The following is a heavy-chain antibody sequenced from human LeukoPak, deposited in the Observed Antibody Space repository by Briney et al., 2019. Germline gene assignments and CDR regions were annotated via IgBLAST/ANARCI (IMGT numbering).Heavy chain of an antibody. CDR1: GGSISSGGYS. CDR2: IYHSGST. D-gene: IGHD3-22*01. Sequence: SETLSLTCAVSGGSISSGGYSWSWIRQPPGKGLEWIGYIYHSGSTYYNPSLKSRVTISVDRSKNQFSLKLSSVTAAYTAVYYCARYDSSGTLDYWGQGTLVTVFS. J-gene: IGHJ4*02. CDR3: ARYDSSGTLDY. V-gene: IGHV4-30-2*01.